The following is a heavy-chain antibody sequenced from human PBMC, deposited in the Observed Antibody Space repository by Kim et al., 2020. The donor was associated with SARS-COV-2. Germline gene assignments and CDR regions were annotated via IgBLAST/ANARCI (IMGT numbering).Heavy chain of an antibody. CDR3: ARGRGDCDNFGYSGY. CDR1: GYTFSSYA. CDR2: INTNTGKA. V-gene: IGHV1-69*10. D-gene: IGHD3-22*01. J-gene: IGHJ4*02. Sequence: SVKVSCKASGYTFSSYAMNWVRQAPGQGLEWMGWINTNTGKANYAQKFQGRVTITVDTSMSTAYLQLSSLKSEDTAVYYCARGRGDCDNFGYSGYGGQ.